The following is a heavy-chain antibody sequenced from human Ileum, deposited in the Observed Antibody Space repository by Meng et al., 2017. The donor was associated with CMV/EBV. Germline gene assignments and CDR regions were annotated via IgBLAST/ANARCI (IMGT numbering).Heavy chain of an antibody. J-gene: IGHJ4*02. CDR3: ASGKSNLEY. CDR2: FNHYGST. CDR1: CGSFSGYY. D-gene: IGHD4-11*01. V-gene: IGHV4-34*01. Sequence: QVQTEEGGGGLLKPSETLSLTCAVYCGSFSGYYWSWIRQVPGKGLEWIGEFNHYGSTNYNPSLKSRVTISVDTSKNQFSLNLSSVTAADTAVYYCASGKSNLEYWGQGTLVTVSS.